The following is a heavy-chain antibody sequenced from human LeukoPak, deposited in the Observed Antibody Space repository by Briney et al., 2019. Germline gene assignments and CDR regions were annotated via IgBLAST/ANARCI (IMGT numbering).Heavy chain of an antibody. CDR1: GFTFSNYY. J-gene: IGHJ4*02. Sequence: PGGSLRLSCAASGFTFSNYYMHWVRQVPGNGLLWVSRINSDGGSTAYADSVKGRFTISRDNAKNTLYLQMNSLRAEDTGVYYCASPSGSYASRIDYWGQGTLVTVSS. CDR3: ASPSGSYASRIDY. V-gene: IGHV3-74*01. D-gene: IGHD3-16*01. CDR2: INSDGGST.